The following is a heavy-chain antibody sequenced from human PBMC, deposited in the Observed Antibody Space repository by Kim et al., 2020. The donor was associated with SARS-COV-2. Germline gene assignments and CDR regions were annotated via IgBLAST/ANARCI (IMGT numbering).Heavy chain of an antibody. V-gene: IGHV3-48*02. CDR3: ARDYYDSSGYYYLTY. D-gene: IGHD3-22*01. CDR1: GFTFSSYS. Sequence: GGSLRLSCAGSGFTFSSYSMNWVRQAPGKGLEWVSYIGSRSTTIYYADSVKGRFTISRDNAKTSLYLQMNSLRDEDTAVYYCARDYYDSSGYYYLTYWGQGTLVIVSS. J-gene: IGHJ4*02. CDR2: IGSRSTTI.